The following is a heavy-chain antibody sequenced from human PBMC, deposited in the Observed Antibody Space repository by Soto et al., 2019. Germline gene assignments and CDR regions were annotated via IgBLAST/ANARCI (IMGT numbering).Heavy chain of an antibody. Sequence: GRPLRLSYAAAGFNFISYGMHWVRKAPGKGLEWVAVIWYDGSNKYYADSVKGRFTISRDNSKNTLYLQMNSLRAEDTAVYYCAREVAHARSVPGYYYYYGMDVWGQGTTVTVSS. CDR2: IWYDGSNK. V-gene: IGHV3-33*01. J-gene: IGHJ6*02. CDR3: AREVAHARSVPGYYYYYGMDV. D-gene: IGHD5-12*01. CDR1: GFNFISYG.